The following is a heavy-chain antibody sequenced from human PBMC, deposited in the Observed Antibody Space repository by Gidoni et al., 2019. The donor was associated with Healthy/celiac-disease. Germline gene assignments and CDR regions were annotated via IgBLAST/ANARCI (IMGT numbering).Heavy chain of an antibody. CDR3: ARQGHYYGSGSYHYYYYYGMDV. D-gene: IGHD3-10*01. CDR2: IDPSDSYT. V-gene: IGHV5-10-1*03. J-gene: IGHJ6*02. CDR1: GYSFTSYW. Sequence: EVQLVQSGAEVKKPGESLRISCKGSGYSFTSYWISWVRQMPGKGLEWMGRIDPSDSYTNYSPSFQGHVTISADKSISTAYLQWSSLKASDTAMYYCARQGHYYGSGSYHYYYYYGMDVWGQGTTVTVSS.